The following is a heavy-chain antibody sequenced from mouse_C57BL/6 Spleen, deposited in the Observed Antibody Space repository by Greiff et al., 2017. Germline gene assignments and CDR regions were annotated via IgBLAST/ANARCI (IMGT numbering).Heavy chain of an antibody. CDR1: GYTFTDYY. V-gene: IGHV1-26*01. CDR2: INPNNGGT. J-gene: IGHJ3*01. Sequence: EVQLQQSGPELVKPGASVKISCKASGYTFTDYYMNWVKQSHGKSLEWIGDINPNNGGTSYNQKFKGKATLTVDKSSSTVYMELRSLTSEDSAVYYCARSDYSWFAYWGQGTLVTVSA. CDR3: ARSDYSWFAY. D-gene: IGHD1-1*01.